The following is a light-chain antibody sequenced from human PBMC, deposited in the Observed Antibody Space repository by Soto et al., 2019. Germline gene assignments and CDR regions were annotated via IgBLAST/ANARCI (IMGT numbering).Light chain of an antibody. V-gene: IGLV2-14*03. CDR3: SSYTSSSTVI. J-gene: IGLJ2*01. Sequence: QSVLTQPASVSGSPGQSITISCTGTSSDVGGYNFVSWYQQHPGKAPKFILYDVRNRPSGVSNRFSGSRSGNTASLTISGLQAEDEADYYCSSYTSSSTVIFGGGTKLTVL. CDR1: SSDVGGYNF. CDR2: DVR.